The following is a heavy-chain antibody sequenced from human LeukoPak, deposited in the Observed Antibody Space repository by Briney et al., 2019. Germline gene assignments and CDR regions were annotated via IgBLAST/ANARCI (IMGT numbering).Heavy chain of an antibody. CDR3: ARGLGYDILTGYRGYYFDY. Sequence: SETLSLTCAVYGGSFSGYYWSWIRQPPGKGLEWIGEINHSGGTNYNPSLKSRVTISVDTSKNQFSLKLSSVTAADTAVYYCARGLGYDILTGYRGYYFDYWGQGTLVTVSS. CDR1: GGSFSGYY. CDR2: INHSGGT. V-gene: IGHV4-34*01. J-gene: IGHJ4*02. D-gene: IGHD3-9*01.